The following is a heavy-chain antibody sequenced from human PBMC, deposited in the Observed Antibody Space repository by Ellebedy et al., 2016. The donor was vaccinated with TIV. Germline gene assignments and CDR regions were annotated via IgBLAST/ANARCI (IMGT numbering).Heavy chain of an antibody. D-gene: IGHD4-11*01. J-gene: IGHJ4*02. CDR3: ARDPTITRYYFDY. V-gene: IGHV3-74*01. Sequence: PGGSLRPSCAASGFTFRTYWMHWVRQGPGKGLEWVARIHGDGSSTTYADSVKGRFTISRDNAKNTLYLQMNSLRAEDTAVYYCARDPTITRYYFDYWGQGTLVTVSS. CDR1: GFTFRTYW. CDR2: IHGDGSST.